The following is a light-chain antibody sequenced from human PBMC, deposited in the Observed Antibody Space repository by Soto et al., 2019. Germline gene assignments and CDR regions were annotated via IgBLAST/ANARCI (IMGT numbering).Light chain of an antibody. J-gene: IGKJ1*01. CDR1: QTISSW. Sequence: DIQMTHSPSTLSGSVGDRVTITCRASQTISSWLAWYQQKPWKAPKLLIYKASTLKSGVPSRFSGSGSGTEFTLTISSLQPDDFATYYCQHYNSYSEAFGQGTMVDIK. V-gene: IGKV1-5*03. CDR2: KAS. CDR3: QHYNSYSEA.